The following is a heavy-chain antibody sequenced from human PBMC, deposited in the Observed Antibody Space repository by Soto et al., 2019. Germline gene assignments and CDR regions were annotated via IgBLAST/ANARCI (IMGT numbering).Heavy chain of an antibody. V-gene: IGHV1-2*02. D-gene: IGHD1-26*01. CDR1: GGTFTANY. J-gene: IGHJ4*02. Sequence: ASVKVSCKASGGTFTANYIHWVRQAPGQGFEWMGWINPKSGGTKYPQKFQGGVTMTRDTSLSTVYMTLTRLTSDDTAVYYCARDLATGGGSAGFDYWGQGTLVTVSS. CDR3: ARDLATGGGSAGFDY. CDR2: INPKSGGT.